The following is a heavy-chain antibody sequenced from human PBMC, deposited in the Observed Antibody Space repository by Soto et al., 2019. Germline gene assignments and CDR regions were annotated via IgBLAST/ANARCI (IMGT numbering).Heavy chain of an antibody. CDR3: AKVKGGTAAGRGWWFDP. D-gene: IGHD6-13*01. J-gene: IGHJ5*02. CDR2: IVVGNSNT. V-gene: IGHV1-58*01. Sequence: GASVKVSCKASGFTFSSSAVHWVRQARGHRLEWIGWIVVGNSNTNYARGLQERVTITRDNSQTTLYLQMNSLRAEETAVYYCAKVKGGTAAGRGWWFDPWGQGTLVTVSS. CDR1: GFTFSSSA.